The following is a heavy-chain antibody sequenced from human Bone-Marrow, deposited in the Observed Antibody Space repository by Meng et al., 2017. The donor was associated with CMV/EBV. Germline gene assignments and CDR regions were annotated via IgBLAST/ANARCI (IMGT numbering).Heavy chain of an antibody. J-gene: IGHJ5*02. CDR3: ASEYGSSTSCYGFDP. D-gene: IGHD2-2*01. Sequence: ASVKVSCKASGYTFTGYYMHWVRQAPGQGLEWMGWINPNSGGTNYAQKFQGRVTMTRDTSISTAYMELSRLRSDDTAVYYCASEYGSSTSCYGFDPWGQGTLVTVSS. V-gene: IGHV1-2*02. CDR2: INPNSGGT. CDR1: GYTFTGYY.